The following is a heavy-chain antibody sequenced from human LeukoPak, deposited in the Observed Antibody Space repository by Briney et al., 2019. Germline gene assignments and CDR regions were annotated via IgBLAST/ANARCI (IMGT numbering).Heavy chain of an antibody. J-gene: IGHJ5*02. CDR2: INPSGGST. D-gene: IGHD2-2*01. V-gene: IGHV1-46*03. CDR1: GYTFTSYC. Sequence: ASVKVSCKASGYTFTSYCMHWVRQAPGQGLERMGIINPSGGSTSYAQKFQSRVTMTRDTSTSTVYMELSSLRSEDTAVYYCARSRFGVVVPAAVGESWNTWGQGTLVTVSS. CDR3: ARSRFGVVVPAAVGESWNT.